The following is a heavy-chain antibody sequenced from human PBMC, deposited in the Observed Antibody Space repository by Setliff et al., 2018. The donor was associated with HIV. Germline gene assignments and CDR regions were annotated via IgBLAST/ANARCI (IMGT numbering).Heavy chain of an antibody. Sequence: SETLSLTCTVSGGSVNGHYWNWIRLTPGKGLEFIGEMNHRGVIKYLSSLKSRVTMAVDTSKKQFSLKLKSVTAADTAVYYCFLFYDDRSGFYWDWGQGTPVTVSS. CDR3: FLFYDDRSGFYWD. CDR2: MNHRGVI. D-gene: IGHD3-22*01. J-gene: IGHJ4*02. CDR1: GGSVNGHY. V-gene: IGHV4-34*01.